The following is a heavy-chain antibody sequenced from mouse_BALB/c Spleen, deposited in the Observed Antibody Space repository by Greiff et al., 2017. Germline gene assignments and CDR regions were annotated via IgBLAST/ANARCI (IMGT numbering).Heavy chain of an antibody. CDR2: IDPENGNT. Sequence: EVKLMESGAELVRPGALVKLSCKASGFNIKDYYMHWVKQRPEQGLEWIGWIDPENGNTIYDPKFQGKASITADTSSNTAYLQLSSLTSEDTAVYYCARTSYRGNAMDYWGQGTSVTVSS. J-gene: IGHJ4*01. CDR3: ARTSYRGNAMDY. V-gene: IGHV14-1*02. D-gene: IGHD2-12*01. CDR1: GFNIKDYY.